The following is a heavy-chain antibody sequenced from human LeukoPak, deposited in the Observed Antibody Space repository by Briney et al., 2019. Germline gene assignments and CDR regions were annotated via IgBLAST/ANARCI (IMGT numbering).Heavy chain of an antibody. CDR1: GGSFSGYY. Sequence: SETLSLTCAVYGGSFSGYYWSWIRQPPGKGLEWIGEINHSGSTNYNPSLKSRVTISVDRSKTQFSLKLNSVTAADTAIYYCASKDDSNYYYGAFDIWGQGTIVTVSS. CDR2: INHSGST. V-gene: IGHV4-34*01. CDR3: ASKDDSNYYYGAFDI. D-gene: IGHD3-22*01. J-gene: IGHJ3*02.